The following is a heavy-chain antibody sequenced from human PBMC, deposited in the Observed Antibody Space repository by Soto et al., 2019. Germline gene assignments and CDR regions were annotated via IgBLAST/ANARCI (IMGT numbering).Heavy chain of an antibody. J-gene: IGHJ3*02. CDR3: AXXXXVWGVVTTNDAFDI. D-gene: IGHD3-22*01. V-gene: IGHV4-30-2*01. CDR1: GGSISSGGYS. CDR2: IYHSGST. Sequence: QLQLQESGSGLVKPSQTLSLTCAVSGGSISSGGYSWSWIRQPPGKGLEWIGYIYHSGSTYYNPSLKSRVTISVDRSKNQFSLKLSSVTAADTAVYYCAXXXXVWGVVTTNDAFDIWGQGTMVTVSS.